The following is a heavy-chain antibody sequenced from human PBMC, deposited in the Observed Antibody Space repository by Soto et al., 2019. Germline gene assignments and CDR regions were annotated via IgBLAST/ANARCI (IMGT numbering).Heavy chain of an antibody. Sequence: PSEILSLTCTVSGGSISSYYWSWIRQPPGKGLEWIGYMYYTGSTVYNPSFKSRVTISVDTSKNQFSLKLNSVTAADTAVYYCARHLWGYCGTDCYPLDVWGQGTTVTVSS. CDR3: ARHLWGYCGTDCYPLDV. D-gene: IGHD2-21*02. V-gene: IGHV4-59*01. CDR1: GGSISSYY. J-gene: IGHJ6*02. CDR2: MYYTGST.